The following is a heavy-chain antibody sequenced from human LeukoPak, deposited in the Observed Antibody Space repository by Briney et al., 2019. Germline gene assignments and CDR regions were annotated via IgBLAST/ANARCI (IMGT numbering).Heavy chain of an antibody. J-gene: IGHJ6*02. D-gene: IGHD3-3*01. CDR1: GFTFSSYA. V-gene: IGHV3-30-3*01. Sequence: GGSLRLSCAASGFTFSSYAMHWVRQAPGKGLEWVAVISYDGSNKYYTDSVKGRFTISRDNSKNTLYLQMNSLRAEDTAVYYCARAHDFWSGYYTWRSYGIDVWGQGTTVTVSS. CDR3: ARAHDFWSGYYTWRSYGIDV. CDR2: ISYDGSNK.